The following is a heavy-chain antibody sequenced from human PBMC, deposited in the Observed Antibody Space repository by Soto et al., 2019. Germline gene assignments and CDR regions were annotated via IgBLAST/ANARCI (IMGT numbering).Heavy chain of an antibody. D-gene: IGHD3-22*01. Sequence: PGGSLRLSCAASGFTFSSYAMSWVRQAPGKGLEWVSAISGSGGSTYYADSVKGRFTISRDNSKNTLYLQMNSLRAEDTAVYYCAKDQGVYYDSSGYYPFDYWGQGTLVTV. J-gene: IGHJ4*02. CDR3: AKDQGVYYDSSGYYPFDY. V-gene: IGHV3-23*01. CDR2: ISGSGGST. CDR1: GFTFSSYA.